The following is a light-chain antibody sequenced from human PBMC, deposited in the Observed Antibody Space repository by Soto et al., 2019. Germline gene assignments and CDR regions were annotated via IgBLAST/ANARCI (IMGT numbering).Light chain of an antibody. Sequence: QSALTQPRSVSGSPGQSVTISCTGTSSDVGGYNYVSWYQQHPGRAPKLMIYDVIKRPSGVPDRFSGSKSGNTASLTISGLQAEDEADYHCCSYAGSIYVVGTGTKLTVL. J-gene: IGLJ1*01. CDR2: DVI. CDR3: CSYAGSIYV. V-gene: IGLV2-11*01. CDR1: SSDVGGYNY.